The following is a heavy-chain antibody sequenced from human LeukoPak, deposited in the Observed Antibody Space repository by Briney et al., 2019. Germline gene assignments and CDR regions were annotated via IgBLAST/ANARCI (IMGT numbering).Heavy chain of an antibody. D-gene: IGHD2-2*02. CDR1: GGSISSSSYY. V-gene: IGHV4-39*07. J-gene: IGHJ6*03. CDR3: ARQNPYTTSSFFYYMDV. CDR2: IYCSGST. Sequence: SETLSLTCTVSGGSISSSSYYWGWIRQPPGKGLEWIGSIYCSGSTYYNPSLKSRVTISVDTSKNQFSLKLSSVTAADTAVYYCARQNPYTTSSFFYYMDVWGKGTTVTVSS.